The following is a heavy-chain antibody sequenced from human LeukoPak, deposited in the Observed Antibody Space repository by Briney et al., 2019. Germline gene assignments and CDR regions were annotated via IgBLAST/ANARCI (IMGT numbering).Heavy chain of an antibody. CDR1: GFIFSTYS. V-gene: IGHV3-21*01. J-gene: IGHJ3*01. Sequence: PGGSLRLSCAASGFIFSTYSMSWVRQAPGKGLEWVSSISSSSTYIHYADSVKGRFTISRDNAQNSLYLQMNSLRVEDTAVYHCLGAFDFWGQGTMVTVSS. CDR3: LGAFDF. CDR2: ISSSSTYI.